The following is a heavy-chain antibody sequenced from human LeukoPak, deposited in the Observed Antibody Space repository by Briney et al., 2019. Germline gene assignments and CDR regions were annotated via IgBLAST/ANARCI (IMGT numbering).Heavy chain of an antibody. CDR1: GGSISSYY. Sequence: PSETLSLTCTVSGGSISSYYWSWIRQPAGKGLEWIGRIYTSGSTNYNPSLKSRVTMSVDTSKNQFSLKLSSVTAADTAVYYCARDRSPYYDILTGGDAFDIWGQGTMVTVSS. V-gene: IGHV4-4*07. J-gene: IGHJ3*02. CDR2: IYTSGST. CDR3: ARDRSPYYDILTGGDAFDI. D-gene: IGHD3-9*01.